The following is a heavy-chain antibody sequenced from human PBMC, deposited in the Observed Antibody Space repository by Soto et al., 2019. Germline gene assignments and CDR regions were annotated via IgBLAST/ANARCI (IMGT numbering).Heavy chain of an antibody. D-gene: IGHD1-26*01. CDR2: ISGSGGST. V-gene: IGHV3-23*01. CDR3: PKAPGSYQTFPFAS. J-gene: IGHJ4*02. CDR1: GLTISSFA. Sequence: GGSLRLSCAASGLTISSFAMSWVRPAPGKGLEWVSAISGSGGSTYYADSVKGRFTISRDNSKNTLYLQMNSLRAEDTAVYYCPKAPGSYQTFPFASWGQGTLVTVPQ.